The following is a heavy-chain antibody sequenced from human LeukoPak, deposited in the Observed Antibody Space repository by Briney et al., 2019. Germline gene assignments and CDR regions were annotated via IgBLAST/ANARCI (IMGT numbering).Heavy chain of an antibody. CDR1: GFTFSSYA. CDR3: ARGFCTSTSCYIDY. CDR2: MSFDVNNK. Sequence: GGSLRLSCATSGFTFSSYAFHWVRQAPGKGLEWVATMSFDVNNKYYADSVRGRFTISRDNSKNTLYLQMNSLRVEDTAVYSCARGFCTSTSCYIDYWGQGTLVTVSS. J-gene: IGHJ4*02. V-gene: IGHV3-30*04. D-gene: IGHD2-2*02.